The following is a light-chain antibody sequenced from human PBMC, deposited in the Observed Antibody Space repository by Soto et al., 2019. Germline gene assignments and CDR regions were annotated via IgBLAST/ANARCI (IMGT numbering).Light chain of an antibody. J-gene: IGKJ5*01. Sequence: DIQMTQSPSTLSASVGDRVTITCRASQSISSWLAWYQQKPGKAPKLLIYKASSLESGVPSRFSGSGSGTDFTLAISSLQPDYFATYYCQHYNSYPITFGQGTRLEIK. CDR2: KAS. CDR3: QHYNSYPIT. V-gene: IGKV1-5*03. CDR1: QSISSW.